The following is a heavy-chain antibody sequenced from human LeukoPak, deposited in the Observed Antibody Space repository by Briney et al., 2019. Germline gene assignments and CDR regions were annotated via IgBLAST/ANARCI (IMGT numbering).Heavy chain of an antibody. CDR2: IKQDGSEK. V-gene: IGHV3-7*01. D-gene: IGHD6-13*01. Sequence: GGSLRLSCAAPGFTFSSYWMSWVRQAPGKGLEWVANIKQDGSEKYYVDSVKGRFTISRDNAKNSLYLQMDSLRAEDTAVYYCARIDRSGSSWYVLPLAFDIWGQGTMVTVSS. J-gene: IGHJ3*02. CDR3: ARIDRSGSSWYVLPLAFDI. CDR1: GFTFSSYW.